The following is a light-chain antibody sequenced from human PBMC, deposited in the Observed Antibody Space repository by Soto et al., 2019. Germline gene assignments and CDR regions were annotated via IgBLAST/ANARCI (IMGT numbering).Light chain of an antibody. CDR1: HSIRDC. CDR2: DAS. CDR3: HQYESYSLT. J-gene: IGKJ4*01. V-gene: IGKV1-5*01. Sequence: DIQMTQSPSTLSASVGDSLTITCRASHSIRDCLAWYQQKPGKAPVLLIYDASNLESGVPSRFSGSGSGTAFTLTISCLRPDDFATYYCHQYESYSLTFGGGTRVEIK.